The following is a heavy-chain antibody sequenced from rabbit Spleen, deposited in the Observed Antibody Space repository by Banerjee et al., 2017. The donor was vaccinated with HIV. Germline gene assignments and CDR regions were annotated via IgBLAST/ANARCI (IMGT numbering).Heavy chain of an antibody. D-gene: IGHD4-1*01. CDR3: ARDTYSGTRYAARLDL. V-gene: IGHV1S45*01. CDR1: GFDLNTFYY. CDR2: IRVGTYTTT. Sequence: QEQLEESGGDLVKPGASLTLTCTASGFDLNTFYYMCWVRQAPGKGLELIACIRVGTYTTTSYASWAKGRFTISKTSSTTVTLQMTSLTAADTATYFCARDTYSGTRYAARLDLWGQGTLVTVS. J-gene: IGHJ3*01.